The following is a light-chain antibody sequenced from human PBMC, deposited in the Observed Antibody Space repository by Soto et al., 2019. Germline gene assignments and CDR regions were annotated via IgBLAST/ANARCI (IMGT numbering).Light chain of an antibody. CDR1: QSVSGRY. J-gene: IGKJ1*01. CDR3: QQYGSSPQS. Sequence: EIVLTQSPGTLSLSPGERATLSCRASQSVSGRYLAWYQQKPGQAPRLLIFGASNRATGIPDRFSGSGSGTDFTLTINRLEPEDFAVYYCQQYGSSPQSFGQGTKVEIK. CDR2: GAS. V-gene: IGKV3-20*01.